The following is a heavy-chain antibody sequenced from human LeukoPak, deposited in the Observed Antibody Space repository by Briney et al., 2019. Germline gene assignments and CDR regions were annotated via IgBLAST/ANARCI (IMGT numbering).Heavy chain of an antibody. V-gene: IGHV1-2*06. Sequence: ASVKVPCKASGYTFTGYYMHGVRQAPGQGGEWMGRINPNRGGTNYAQKFQGRVTITRDTSSRTAYMELSRLRSDDTAVYYCARGNGYSSNDYWGQGTLVTVSS. J-gene: IGHJ4*02. CDR1: GYTFTGYY. D-gene: IGHD5-24*01. CDR2: INPNRGGT. CDR3: ARGNGYSSNDY.